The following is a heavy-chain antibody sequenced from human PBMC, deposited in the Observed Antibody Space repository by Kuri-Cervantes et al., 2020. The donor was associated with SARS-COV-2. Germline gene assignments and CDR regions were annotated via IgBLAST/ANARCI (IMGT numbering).Heavy chain of an antibody. D-gene: IGHD1-26*01. CDR2: ISSSGTTT. CDR1: GFTFSDYY. CDR3: ARDIVPVGATYDAFDI. Sequence: GGSLRLSCAASGFTFSDYYMHWIRQAPGKGLEWVSYISSSGTTTYYADSVKGRFTISRDNAKKSLYVQMNSLRAVDTAVYYCARDIVPVGATYDAFDIWGQGTMVTVSS. J-gene: IGHJ3*02. V-gene: IGHV3-11*04.